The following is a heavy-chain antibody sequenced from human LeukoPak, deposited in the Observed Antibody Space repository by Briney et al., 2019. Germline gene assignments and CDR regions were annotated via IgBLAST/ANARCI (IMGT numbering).Heavy chain of an antibody. CDR1: GGSFSGYY. CDR3: ATRRNQLLAPDWFDP. D-gene: IGHD2-2*01. CDR2: INHSGST. J-gene: IGHJ5*02. Sequence: SETLSLTYAVYGGSFSGYYWSWMRQPPGKGLEWIGEINHSGSTNYNPSLKSRVTISVDTSKNQFSLKLSSVTAADTAVYYCATRRNQLLAPDWFDPWGQGTLVTVSS. V-gene: IGHV4-34*01.